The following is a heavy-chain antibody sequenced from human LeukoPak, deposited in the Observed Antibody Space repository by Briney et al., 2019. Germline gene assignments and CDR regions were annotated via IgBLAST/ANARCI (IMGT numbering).Heavy chain of an antibody. D-gene: IGHD6-6*01. V-gene: IGHV3-21*01. CDR2: ISSSSSYI. CDR3: ARDLLGIAARQFDY. J-gene: IGHJ4*02. Sequence: GGSLRLSYAASGFTFSSYSMNWVRQAPGKGLEWVSSISSSSSYIYYADSVKGRFTISRDNAKNSLYLQMNSLRAEDTAVYYCARDLLGIAARQFDYWGQGTLVTVSS. CDR1: GFTFSSYS.